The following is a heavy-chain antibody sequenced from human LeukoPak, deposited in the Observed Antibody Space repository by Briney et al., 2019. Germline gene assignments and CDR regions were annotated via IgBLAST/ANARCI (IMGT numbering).Heavy chain of an antibody. V-gene: IGHV3-30*18. Sequence: GGSLRLSCAASGFNFKKYGMQWVRQAPGKGLEWVSVVEHDGNVTQYADSVKGRFSISRDNSKNTLSLQMNSLRTEDTAVYFCAKERSDRKATTFDYWGQGTLVTVSS. CDR1: GFNFKKYG. CDR2: VEHDGNVT. D-gene: IGHD5-12*01. J-gene: IGHJ4*02. CDR3: AKERSDRKATTFDY.